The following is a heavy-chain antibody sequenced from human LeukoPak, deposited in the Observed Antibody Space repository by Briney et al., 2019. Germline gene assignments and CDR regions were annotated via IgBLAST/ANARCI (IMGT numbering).Heavy chain of an antibody. J-gene: IGHJ4*02. CDR2: IRYDGSNK. D-gene: IGHD3-10*01. V-gene: IGHV3-30*02. CDR1: GFTFSSYG. Sequence: GGSLRLSCAASGFTFSSYGMHWVRQAPGKGLEWAAFIRYDGSNKYYADSVKGRFTISRDNSKNTLYLQMNSLRAEDTAVYYCAKDFGGLLWFGELFPSHYFDYWGQGTLVTVSS. CDR3: AKDFGGLLWFGELFPSHYFDY.